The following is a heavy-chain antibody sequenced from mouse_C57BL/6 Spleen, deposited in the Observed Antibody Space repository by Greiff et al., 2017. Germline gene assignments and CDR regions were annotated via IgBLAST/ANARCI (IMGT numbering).Heavy chain of an antibody. V-gene: IGHV1-69*01. Sequence: QVQLQQPGAELVMPGASVKLSCKASGYTFTSYWMHWVKQRPGQGLEWIGEIDPSDSYTNYNQKFKGKSTLTVDKSSSTAYMQLSSLTSEDSAVYYSARSLEAMDYWGQGTSDTVSS. CDR1: GYTFTSYW. CDR2: IDPSDSYT. J-gene: IGHJ4*01. CDR3: ARSLEAMDY.